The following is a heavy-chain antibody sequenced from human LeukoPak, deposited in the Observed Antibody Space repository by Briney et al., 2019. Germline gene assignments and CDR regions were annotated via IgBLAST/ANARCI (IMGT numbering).Heavy chain of an antibody. J-gene: IGHJ4*02. V-gene: IGHV1-69*04. CDR1: GGTFSSYA. D-gene: IGHD3-10*01. CDR3: ARAQPLFGRVGSGAFDY. Sequence: SVKVSCKASGGTFSSYAISWVRQAPGQGLEWMGRIIPILGIANYAQKFQGRVTITADKSTSTAYMELSSLRSEDTAVYYCARAQPLFGRVGSGAFDYWGQGTLVTVSS. CDR2: IIPILGIA.